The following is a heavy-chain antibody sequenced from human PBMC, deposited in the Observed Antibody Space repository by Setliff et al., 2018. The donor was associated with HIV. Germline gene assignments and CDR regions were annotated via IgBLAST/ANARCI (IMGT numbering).Heavy chain of an antibody. D-gene: IGHD6-19*01. J-gene: IGHJ4*02. Sequence: PGGSLRLSCAASGYTFSSYWMAWVRQCPGKGLEWVANIQQRGSEIHYVASVEGRFTISRDNAKNSLYLQMNSLRAEDTAVYYCANMQWASNAWYSFDYWGQGALVTVSS. V-gene: IGHV3-7*05. CDR2: IQQRGSEI. CDR1: GYTFSSYW. CDR3: ANMQWASNAWYSFDY.